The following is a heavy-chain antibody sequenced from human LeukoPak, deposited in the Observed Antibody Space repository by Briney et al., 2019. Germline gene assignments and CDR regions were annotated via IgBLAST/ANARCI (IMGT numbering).Heavy chain of an antibody. CDR1: GFTFSSYA. Sequence: GGSLRLSCAASGFTFSSYAMSWVRQAPGKGLEWVSAISGSGGRTYYADSVKGRFTISRDNSKSTLYLQMNSLRAEDTAVYYCAKGFKYYYDSSGPLDWGQGTLVTVSS. V-gene: IGHV3-23*01. CDR3: AKGFKYYYDSSGPLD. J-gene: IGHJ4*02. D-gene: IGHD3-22*01. CDR2: ISGSGGRT.